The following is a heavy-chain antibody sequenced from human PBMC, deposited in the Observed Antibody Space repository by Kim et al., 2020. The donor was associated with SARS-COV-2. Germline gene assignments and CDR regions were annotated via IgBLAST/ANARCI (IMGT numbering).Heavy chain of an antibody. D-gene: IGHD3-22*01. CDR1: GGSISSGGYY. Sequence: SETLSLTCTVSGGSISSGGYYWSWIRQHPGKGLEWIGYIYYSGSTYYNPSLKSRVTISVDTSKNQFSLKLSSVTAADTAVYYCARGIRNYYDSSGLTYFDYWGQGTLVTVSS. CDR2: IYYSGST. CDR3: ARGIRNYYDSSGLTYFDY. V-gene: IGHV4-31*03. J-gene: IGHJ4*02.